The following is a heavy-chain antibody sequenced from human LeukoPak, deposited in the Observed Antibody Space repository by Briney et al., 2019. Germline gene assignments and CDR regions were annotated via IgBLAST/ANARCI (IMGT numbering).Heavy chain of an antibody. CDR1: GGSISGINW. CDR2: IYHSGTA. Sequence: SGTLSLTCAVSGGSISGINWWSWVRQPPGKGLGWIGEIYHSGTANYNPSLKSRVFISVDKSKNQFSLKLNSVTAADTAIYYCARGGGTVEKSNAFDIWGQGTMVIVSS. D-gene: IGHD4-23*01. J-gene: IGHJ3*02. V-gene: IGHV4-4*02. CDR3: ARGGGTVEKSNAFDI.